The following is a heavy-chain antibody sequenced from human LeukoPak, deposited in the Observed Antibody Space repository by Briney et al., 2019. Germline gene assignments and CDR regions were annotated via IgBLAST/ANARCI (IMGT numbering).Heavy chain of an antibody. D-gene: IGHD2-8*01. CDR1: GGTFSSYA. Sequence: GASVKVSCKASGGTFSSYAISWVRQAPGQGLEWMGGIIPIFGTANYAQKFQGRVTITADKSTSTAYMELSSLRSEDTAVYYCARGVGCTNGVCYHPWGQGTLVTVSS. CDR3: ARGVGCTNGVCYHP. V-gene: IGHV1-69*06. J-gene: IGHJ5*02. CDR2: IIPIFGTA.